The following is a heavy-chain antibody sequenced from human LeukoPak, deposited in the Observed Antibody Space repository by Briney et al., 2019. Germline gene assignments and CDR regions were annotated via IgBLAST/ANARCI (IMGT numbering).Heavy chain of an antibody. Sequence: SETLSLTCTVSGGSVSSGSYYSSWIRQPPGKGLEWIGYIYYSGSTNYNPSLKSRVTISVDTSKNQFSLKLSSVTAADTAVYYCARDGGPSPGMDVWGKGTTVTVSS. CDR3: ARDGGPSPGMDV. CDR2: IYYSGST. J-gene: IGHJ6*04. CDR1: GGSVSSGSYY. V-gene: IGHV4-61*01. D-gene: IGHD2-15*01.